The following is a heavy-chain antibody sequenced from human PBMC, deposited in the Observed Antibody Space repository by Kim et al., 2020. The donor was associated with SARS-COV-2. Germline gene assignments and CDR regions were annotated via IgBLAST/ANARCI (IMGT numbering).Heavy chain of an antibody. CDR3: ARPHTAAMVPFFDY. Sequence: GGSLRLSCAASGFTFSSYAMHWVRQAPGKGLEYVSAISSNGGSTYYANSVKGRFTISRDNSKNTLYLQMGSLRAEDMAVYYCARPHTAAMVPFFDYWGQGTLVTVSS. CDR1: GFTFSSYA. J-gene: IGHJ4*02. CDR2: ISSNGGST. V-gene: IGHV3-64*01. D-gene: IGHD5-18*01.